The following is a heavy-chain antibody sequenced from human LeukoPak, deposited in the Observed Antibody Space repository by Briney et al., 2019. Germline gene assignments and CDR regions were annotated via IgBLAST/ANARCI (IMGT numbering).Heavy chain of an antibody. J-gene: IGHJ4*02. CDR1: GFTFSSYW. CDR2: INSDGSST. CDR3: VRDGVGAPPFDY. D-gene: IGHD1-26*01. V-gene: IGHV3-74*01. Sequence: GGSLRLSCAASGFTFSSYWMHWVRQVPGKGLVWVSHINSDGSSTSYGDSVKGRFTISRDNAKSTLLLQMNSLRAEDTAVYYCVRDGVGAPPFDYWGQGVLVTVSS.